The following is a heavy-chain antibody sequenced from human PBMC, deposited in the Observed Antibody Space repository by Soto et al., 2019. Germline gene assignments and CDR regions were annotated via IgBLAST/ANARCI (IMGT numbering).Heavy chain of an antibody. CDR3: AKDPWSSSWYELKYYFDY. CDR1: GFTFGRYA. D-gene: IGHD6-13*01. Sequence: PGGSLRRSWQASGFTFGRYAMSWVRQAPGKGLEWVALVQSNQVTYYSDSVRGRFSVSRDNSKNTVFLQMDSLRVEDTALYYCAKDPWSSSWYELKYYFDYWGQGTLVTVSS. V-gene: IGHV3-23*01. J-gene: IGHJ4*02. CDR2: VQSNQVT.